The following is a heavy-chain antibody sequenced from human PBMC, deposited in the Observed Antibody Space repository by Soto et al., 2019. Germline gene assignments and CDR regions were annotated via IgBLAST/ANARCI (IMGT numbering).Heavy chain of an antibody. V-gene: IGHV4-39*01. CDR3: ARHLTTSPIVVVVAATFDWFDP. Sequence: QLQLQESGPGLVKPSETLSLTCTVSGGSISSSSYYWGWIRQPPGKGLEWIGSIYYSGSTYYNPSRKSRVTISVDTSKNQFSLKLSSVTAADTAVYYCARHLTTSPIVVVVAATFDWFDPWGQGTLVTVSS. CDR2: IYYSGST. D-gene: IGHD2-15*01. J-gene: IGHJ5*02. CDR1: GGSISSSSYY.